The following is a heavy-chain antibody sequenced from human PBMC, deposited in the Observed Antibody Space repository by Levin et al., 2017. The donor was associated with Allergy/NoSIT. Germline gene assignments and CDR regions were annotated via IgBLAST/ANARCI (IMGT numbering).Heavy chain of an antibody. V-gene: IGHV3-13*01. CDR3: ARGRPGTTIMDV. D-gene: IGHD1-7*01. J-gene: IGHJ6*02. CDR2: IGTAGDT. Sequence: GESLKISCAASGFTFSSSDMHWVRQGIGKGLEWVSVIGTAGDTYYPASVKGRFTISRENAKNSLYLQMNSLRAGDTAVYYCARGRPGTTIMDVWGQGTTVTVSS. CDR1: GFTFSSSD.